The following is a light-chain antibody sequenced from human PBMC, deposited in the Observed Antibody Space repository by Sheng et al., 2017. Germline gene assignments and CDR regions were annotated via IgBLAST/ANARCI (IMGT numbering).Light chain of an antibody. J-gene: IGLJ2*01. V-gene: IGLV3-19*01. Sequence: SSELTQDPAVSVALGQTVRITCQGDSLRSYYASWYQQKPGQAPDLSSMVKQRPSGIPDRFSGSSSGNTASLTITGAQAEDEADYYCNSRDSSGTNVVFGGGTKLTVL. CDR3: NSRDSSGTNVV. CDR2: VK. CDR1: SLRSYY.